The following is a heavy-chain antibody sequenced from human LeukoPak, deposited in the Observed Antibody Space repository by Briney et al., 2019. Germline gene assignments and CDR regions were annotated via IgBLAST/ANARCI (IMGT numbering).Heavy chain of an antibody. Sequence: PGGSLRLSCAASGFTFSSYGMHWVRQAPGKGLEWVAVIWYDGSNKYYADSVKGRFTISRDKSKNTLYLQMNSLRAEDTAVYYCARDKYYYDSSGYSHWGQGTLVTVSS. D-gene: IGHD3-22*01. J-gene: IGHJ4*02. CDR2: IWYDGSNK. V-gene: IGHV3-33*01. CDR3: ARDKYYYDSSGYSH. CDR1: GFTFSSYG.